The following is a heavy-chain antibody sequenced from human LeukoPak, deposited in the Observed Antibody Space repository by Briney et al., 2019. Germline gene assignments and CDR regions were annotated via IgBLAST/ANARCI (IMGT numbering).Heavy chain of an antibody. CDR2: ISSNGGST. V-gene: IGHV3-64D*06. CDR3: VKDRSEYFDWLLGFDY. D-gene: IGHD3-9*01. J-gene: IGHJ4*02. Sequence: GGSLRLSCSASGFTFRSYAMHWVRQAPGKGLEYVSAISSNGGSTYYADSVKGRFAISRDNSKNTLYLQMSSLRAEDSAVYYCVKDRSEYFDWLLGFDYWGQGTLVTVSS. CDR1: GFTFRSYA.